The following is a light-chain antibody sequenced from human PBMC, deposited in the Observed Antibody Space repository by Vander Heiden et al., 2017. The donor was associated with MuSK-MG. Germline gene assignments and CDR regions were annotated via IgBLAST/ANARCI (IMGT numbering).Light chain of an antibody. CDR1: QSISSY. J-gene: IGKJ4*01. V-gene: IGKV1-39*01. CDR2: AAS. Sequence: DIQMTQSPSSLSASVGDRVTITCRASQSISSYLIWYQQKPGKAPKLLIYAASSLQSGVPSRFSGSGSGTDFTLTISSLQPEDFATYYCQQSDSTPALTFGGGTKVEIK. CDR3: QQSDSTPALT.